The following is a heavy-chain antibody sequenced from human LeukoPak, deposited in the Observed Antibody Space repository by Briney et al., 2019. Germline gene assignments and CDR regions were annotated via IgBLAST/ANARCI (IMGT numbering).Heavy chain of an antibody. V-gene: IGHV7-4-1*02. D-gene: IGHD1-26*01. J-gene: IGHJ4*02. CDR1: GYTFTSYA. CDR3: AKDLRYSGSLRAMDY. CDR2: INTNTGNP. Sequence: ASVTVSCKASGYTFTSYAMNWVRQAPGQGLEGMGWINTNTGNPTYAQGFTGRFVFSLDTSVSTAYLQISSLKAEDTAVYYCAKDLRYSGSLRAMDYWGQGTLVTVSS.